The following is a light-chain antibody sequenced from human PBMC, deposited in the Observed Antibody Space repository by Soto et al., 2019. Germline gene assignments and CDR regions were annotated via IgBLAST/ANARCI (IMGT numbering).Light chain of an antibody. V-gene: IGKV3-15*01. J-gene: IGKJ4*01. CDR2: GAS. CDR3: QQYQSWPLT. CDR1: QSVSSN. Sequence: EIVMTQSPATLSVSPGDRATLSSRASQSVSSNLAWYQQKVGQDPRLLISGASARATGIPARFSGSGSETEFTLTISSLQSEDFAVYYCQQYQSWPLTFGGGTKVEIK.